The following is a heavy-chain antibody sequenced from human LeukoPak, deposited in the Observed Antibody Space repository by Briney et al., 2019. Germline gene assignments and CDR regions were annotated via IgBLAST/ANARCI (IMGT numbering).Heavy chain of an antibody. D-gene: IGHD1-26*01. J-gene: IGHJ4*02. CDR3: ARDRRYSGSYPDY. V-gene: IGHV3-23*01. Sequence: GGSLRLSCAASGFTFSSYDMSWVRQAPGKGLEWVSTISGSDGNTYYADSVKGRFTISRDNSKNTLYLQMNSLRAEDTAVYYCARDRRYSGSYPDYWGQGTLVTVSS. CDR2: ISGSDGNT. CDR1: GFTFSSYD.